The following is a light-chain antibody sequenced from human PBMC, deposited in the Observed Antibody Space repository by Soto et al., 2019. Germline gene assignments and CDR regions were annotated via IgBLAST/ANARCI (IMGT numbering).Light chain of an antibody. CDR2: KAY. J-gene: IGKJ1*01. CDR1: QSISSW. CDR3: QQYNSFWT. Sequence: DIQMTQSPSTLSASVGDSVTITCRASQSISSWLAWYQQKPGKAPKLLMYKAYSLESGVPSRFSGSGSGTEFTLTISSLQPDDFATYYCQQYNSFWTFGQGTKVEIK. V-gene: IGKV1-5*03.